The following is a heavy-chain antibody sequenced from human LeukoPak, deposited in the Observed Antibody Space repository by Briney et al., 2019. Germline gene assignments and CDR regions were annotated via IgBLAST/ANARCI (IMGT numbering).Heavy chain of an antibody. CDR3: AREGGHDQYYYGMDV. CDR2: INAGNGNI. J-gene: IGHJ6*02. V-gene: IGHV1-3*01. Sequence: ASLKLSCKASGYTFTSYAMHWVRQAPGQRLEWMGWINAGNGNIKYSQKFQGRVTITRDTSASTAYMELSSLRSEDTAVYYCAREGGHDQYYYGMDVWRQGTTVTVSS. CDR1: GYTFTSYA. D-gene: IGHD5-12*01.